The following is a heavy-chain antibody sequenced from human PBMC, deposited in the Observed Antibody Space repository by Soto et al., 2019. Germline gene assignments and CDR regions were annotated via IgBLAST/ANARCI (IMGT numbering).Heavy chain of an antibody. J-gene: IGHJ6*02. V-gene: IGHV3-33*01. CDR2: IWYDGSNK. CDR3: ARDWEVAATPGPIYYYYGMDV. D-gene: IGHD2-15*01. Sequence: PGGSLRLSCAASGFTFSRYGMHWVRQAPGKGPEWMSVIWYDGSNKYYGDSVRGRFTISRDNSKNTLYLQMNTLRAEDTAVYYCARDWEVAATPGPIYYYYGMDVWGQGTTVTVSS. CDR1: GFTFSRYG.